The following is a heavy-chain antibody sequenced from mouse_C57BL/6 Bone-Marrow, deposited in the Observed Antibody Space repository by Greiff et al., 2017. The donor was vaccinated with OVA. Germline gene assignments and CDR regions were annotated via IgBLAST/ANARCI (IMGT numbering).Heavy chain of an antibody. CDR2: ISPGSGSP. J-gene: IGHJ1*03. CDR1: GYTFTSYW. CDR3: ARRYYGSSWYFDV. Sequence: QVQLKQPGAELVKPGASVKMSCKASGYTFTSYWITWVKQRPGQGLEWIGDISPGSGSPKYKEKFKSKATLTVDTSSRTAYMQLSSLTSEDSAVYYCARRYYGSSWYFDVWGTGTTVSVSS. V-gene: IGHV1-55*01. D-gene: IGHD1-1*01.